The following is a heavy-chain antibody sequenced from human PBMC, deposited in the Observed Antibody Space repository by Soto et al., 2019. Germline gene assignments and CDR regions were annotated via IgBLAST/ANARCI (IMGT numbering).Heavy chain of an antibody. J-gene: IGHJ4*02. Sequence: SETLSLTCTVSGVSISTYYWGWIRQPPGKGLEWIGYIYYSGSTNYNLSLKSRVTISVDTSKNQLSLTLTSVTAADTAVYYCARDPQWRGETYFVYWGQGTLVTVSS. CDR1: GVSISTYY. CDR2: IYYSGST. CDR3: ARDPQWRGETYFVY. V-gene: IGHV4-59*01. D-gene: IGHD6-19*01.